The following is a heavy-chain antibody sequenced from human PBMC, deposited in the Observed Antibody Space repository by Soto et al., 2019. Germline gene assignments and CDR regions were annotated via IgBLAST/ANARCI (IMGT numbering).Heavy chain of an antibody. J-gene: IGHJ1*01. D-gene: IGHD6-6*01. Sequence: PGGYLILYCAASGLAFSSYGMHWVRQAPGEGLEWVAVISNDGSNKYYADSVKGRFTISRDNSKNTLYLQMNSLRAEDTAVYYCAKVADRSSSKAIDDWGKGTLVTVS. CDR1: GLAFSSYG. CDR3: AKVADRSSSKAIDD. CDR2: ISNDGSNK. V-gene: IGHV3-30*18.